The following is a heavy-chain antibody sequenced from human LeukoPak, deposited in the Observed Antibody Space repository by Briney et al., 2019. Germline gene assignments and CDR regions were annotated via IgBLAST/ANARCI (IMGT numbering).Heavy chain of an antibody. V-gene: IGHV4-59*01. D-gene: IGHD3-10*01. Sequence: SETLSLTCTVSGGSISSYYWSWIRQPPGKGLEWIGYIYYSGSTNYNPSLKSRVTISVDTSKNQFSLKLSSVTAADTAVYYCARSAPTRWFGADYWGQGTLVTVSS. J-gene: IGHJ4*02. CDR2: IYYSGST. CDR1: GGSISSYY. CDR3: ARSAPTRWFGADY.